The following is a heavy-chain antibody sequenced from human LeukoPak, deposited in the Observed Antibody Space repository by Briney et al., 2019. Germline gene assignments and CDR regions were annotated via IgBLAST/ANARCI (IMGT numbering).Heavy chain of an antibody. CDR3: ATKQWLAPPSDS. V-gene: IGHV3-74*01. CDR1: GLPYNKYW. Sequence: PGGPLTLPCTASGLPYNKYWVLWLRQAPGKGLESVSRIYSNGTVTTYAHPVKRLCTVHRDNADNTMFLQMNSEREDDTAVYYCATKQWLAPPSDSWGQGTPVTVSS. J-gene: IGHJ4*02. D-gene: IGHD6-19*01. CDR2: IYSNGTVT.